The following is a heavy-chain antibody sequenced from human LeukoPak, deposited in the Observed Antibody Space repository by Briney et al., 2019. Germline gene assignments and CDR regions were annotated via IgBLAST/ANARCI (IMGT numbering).Heavy chain of an antibody. D-gene: IGHD6-13*01. CDR2: IYWDDDK. CDR3: AHSLGIAVGGY. Sequence: SGPTLVKPTQTLTLTCTFSGFSLSTSGVGVGWIRQPPGKALEWLALIYWDDDKRYRPSLKSRLTITKDTSTNQVVLKMNNMDPVDKATYYCAHSLGIAVGGYWGQGTLITVSS. J-gene: IGHJ4*02. V-gene: IGHV2-5*02. CDR1: GFSLSTSGVG.